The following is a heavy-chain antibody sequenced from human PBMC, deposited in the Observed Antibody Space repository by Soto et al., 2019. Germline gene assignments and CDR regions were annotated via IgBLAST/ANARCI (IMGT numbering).Heavy chain of an antibody. V-gene: IGHV3-23*01. CDR3: AKDRQFRSYYESAGHYND. J-gene: IGHJ4*02. CDR1: GFTFRNQD. D-gene: IGHD3-22*01. Sequence: EVQLLESGGGLVQPGGSLRLTCVGSGFTFRNQDMRWVRQAPGKGLEWVSGISGRGGVTYYADSVKGRFTISRDNSKNTLYLQMNNLRVNDTAVYYCAKDRQFRSYYESAGHYNDWGQVTLVTVSS. CDR2: ISGRGGVT.